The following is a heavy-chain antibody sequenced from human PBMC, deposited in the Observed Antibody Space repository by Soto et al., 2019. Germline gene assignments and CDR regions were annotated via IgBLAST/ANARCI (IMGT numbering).Heavy chain of an antibody. J-gene: IGHJ6*02. D-gene: IGHD6-13*01. V-gene: IGHV1-46*01. CDR3: ARDLRSPQIAAADHEFYGMDV. CDR2: INPSGGST. CDR1: GYTFTSYY. Sequence: QVQLVQSGAEVKKPGASVKVSCKASGYTFTSYYMHWVRQAPGQGLEWMGIINPSGGSTSYAQKFQGRVTMTRDTSTSTVYMELSSLRSEDTAVYYCARDLRSPQIAAADHEFYGMDVWGQGTTVTVSS.